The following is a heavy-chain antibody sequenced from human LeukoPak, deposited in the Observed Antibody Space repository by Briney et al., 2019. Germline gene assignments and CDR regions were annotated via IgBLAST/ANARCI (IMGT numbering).Heavy chain of an antibody. J-gene: IGHJ5*02. V-gene: IGHV4-59*11. Sequence: SETLSLTCTVSGGSISSHYWSWIRQPPGKGLEWIGYIYYSGSTNYNPSLKSRDTISVDTSKNQFSLKLSSVTAADTAVYYCAREVTDFWSGSLVDPWGQGTLVTVSS. CDR1: GGSISSHY. D-gene: IGHD3-3*01. CDR3: AREVTDFWSGSLVDP. CDR2: IYYSGST.